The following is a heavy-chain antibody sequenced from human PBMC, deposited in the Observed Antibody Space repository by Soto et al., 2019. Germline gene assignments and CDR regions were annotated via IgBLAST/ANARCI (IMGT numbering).Heavy chain of an antibody. J-gene: IGHJ6*02. D-gene: IGHD4-17*01. Sequence: PGGSLRLSCAASGFTFSSYSMNWVRQAPGKGLEWVSYISSSSSTIYYADSVKGRFTISRDNAKISLYLQMNSLRDEDTAVYYCARDLHDYGGNSALAYYYYGMDVWGQGTTVTVSS. CDR3: ARDLHDYGGNSALAYYYYGMDV. CDR2: ISSSSSTI. CDR1: GFTFSSYS. V-gene: IGHV3-48*02.